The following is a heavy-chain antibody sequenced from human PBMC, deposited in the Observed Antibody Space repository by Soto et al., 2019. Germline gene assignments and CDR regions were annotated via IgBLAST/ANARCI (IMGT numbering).Heavy chain of an antibody. CDR2: IYSGGST. CDR1: GFTVSSNY. CDR3: ARVPHYDILTGADY. J-gene: IGHJ4*02. D-gene: IGHD3-9*01. V-gene: IGHV3-53*01. Sequence: PGGSLRLSCAPSGFTVSSNYMSWVRPAPGKGLEWVSVIYSGGSTRYADSVRGRFTISRDNAKNSLYLQMNTLRAEDTALYYCARVPHYDILTGADYWGQGTLVTVSS.